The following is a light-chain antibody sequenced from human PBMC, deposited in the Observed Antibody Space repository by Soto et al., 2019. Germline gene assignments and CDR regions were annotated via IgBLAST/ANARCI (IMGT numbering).Light chain of an antibody. CDR3: SSFTTGSTWV. CDR2: EVN. V-gene: IGLV2-18*02. Sequence: QSALTQPPSVSGSPGQSVTISCTGSSCDVGSHDRVSWYQQPPGTAPKLLVYEVNNRPSGVPDRFSGSKSGNTAALTISGLQAEDEADYYCSSFTTGSTWVFGGGTKLTVL. CDR1: SCDVGSHDR. J-gene: IGLJ3*02.